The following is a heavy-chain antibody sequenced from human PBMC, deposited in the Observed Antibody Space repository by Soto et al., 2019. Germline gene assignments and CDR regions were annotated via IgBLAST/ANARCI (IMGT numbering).Heavy chain of an antibody. Sequence: QVQLVQSGAEVKKPGSSVKVSCKASGGTFSSYTISWVRQAPGQGLEWMGRIIPILGIANYAQKFQGRVTITAEKSTSTAYMELSSLRSEDTAVYYCARDLEYSSSDWFDPWGQGTLVTVSS. CDR3: ARDLEYSSSDWFDP. V-gene: IGHV1-69*08. J-gene: IGHJ5*02. CDR1: GGTFSSYT. CDR2: IIPILGIA. D-gene: IGHD6-6*01.